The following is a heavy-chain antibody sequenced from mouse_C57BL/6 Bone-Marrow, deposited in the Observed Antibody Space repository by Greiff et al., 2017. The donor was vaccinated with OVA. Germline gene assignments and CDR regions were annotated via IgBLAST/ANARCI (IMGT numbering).Heavy chain of an antibody. CDR1: GFTFSSYA. CDR3: ARDRRDGSFAY. V-gene: IGHV5-4*01. D-gene: IGHD2-3*01. Sequence: EVHLVESGGGLVKPGGSLKLSCAASGFTFSSYAMSWVRQTPEKRLEWVATISDGGSYTYYPDNVKGRFTISRDNAKNNLYLQMSHLKSEDTAMYYCARDRRDGSFAYWGQGTLVTVSA. J-gene: IGHJ3*01. CDR2: ISDGGSYT.